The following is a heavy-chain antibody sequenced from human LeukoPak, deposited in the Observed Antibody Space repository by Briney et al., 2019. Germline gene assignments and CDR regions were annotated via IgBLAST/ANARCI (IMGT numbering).Heavy chain of an antibody. Sequence: GGSLRLSCAASGFTFSSYSMNWVRQAPGKGLEWVAAITDDGSDAYYSDSAKGRFTISRDNAKNSLYLQMNSLRAEDTALYYCAKDIGDWYYFDYWGQGTLVTVSS. CDR1: GFTFSSYS. J-gene: IGHJ4*02. CDR2: ITDDGSDA. V-gene: IGHV3-30*18. CDR3: AKDIGDWYYFDY. D-gene: IGHD2-21*02.